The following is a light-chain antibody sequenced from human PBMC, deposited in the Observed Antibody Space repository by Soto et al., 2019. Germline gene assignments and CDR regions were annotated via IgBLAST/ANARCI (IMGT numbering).Light chain of an antibody. J-gene: IGKJ3*01. CDR2: LGS. CDR1: QSLLHSNGYNY. V-gene: IGKV2-28*01. Sequence: DIVMTQSPLSLPVTPGEPASISCRSSQSLLHSNGYNYLEWYMQKPGQSPQLLIYLGSDRASGVPDRFSGSGSGTDFTLKISRVEAEDVWGYYCMQGLSGFSFGPGTKVDIK. CDR3: MQGLSGFS.